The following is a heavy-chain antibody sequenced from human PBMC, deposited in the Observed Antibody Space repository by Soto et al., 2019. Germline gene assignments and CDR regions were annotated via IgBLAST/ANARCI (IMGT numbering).Heavy chain of an antibody. D-gene: IGHD3-22*01. CDR3: AKAQDYYDSSLTYYYYYYGMDV. V-gene: IGHV3-30*18. CDR1: GFTFSSYG. Sequence: PGGSLRLSCAASGFTFSSYGMHWVRQAPGKGLEWVAVISYDGSNKYYADSVKGRFTISRDNSKNTLYLQMNSLRAEDTAVYYCAKAQDYYDSSLTYYYYYYGMDVWGQGTTVTVSS. CDR2: ISYDGSNK. J-gene: IGHJ6*02.